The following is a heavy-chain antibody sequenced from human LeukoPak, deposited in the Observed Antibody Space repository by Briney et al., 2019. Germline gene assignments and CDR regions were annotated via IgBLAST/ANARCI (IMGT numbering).Heavy chain of an antibody. CDR2: VESGGDT. J-gene: IGHJ6*02. CDR1: GFNFDDYA. D-gene: IGHD3-10*01. CDR3: ARVGSYYDMDV. Sequence: GGSLRLSCAASGFNFDDYAMHWVRQAPGKGLELVLVVESGGDTSYANSVKGRFTVSRDIFQNTLYLQMNNLRAEDTAVYYCARVGSYYDMDVWGQGTTVTVSS. V-gene: IGHV3-53*01.